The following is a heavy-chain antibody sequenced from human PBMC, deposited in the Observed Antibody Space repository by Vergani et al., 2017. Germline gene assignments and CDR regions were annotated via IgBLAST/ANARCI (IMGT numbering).Heavy chain of an antibody. D-gene: IGHD2-2*01. CDR1: GFTFSTYA. J-gene: IGHJ4*02. CDR3: AKDRDSTNYFDY. V-gene: IGHV3-23*01. CDR2: LTGGGGST. Sequence: EVQLLESGGSLKQPGGSVRLSCAASGFTFSTYAMHWVRQAPGKGLEWVSALTGGGGSTYYADSFKGRFIISRDNSMDTLYLQMNSLRPEDTAMYYCAKDRDSTNYFDYWGPGILVAVSS.